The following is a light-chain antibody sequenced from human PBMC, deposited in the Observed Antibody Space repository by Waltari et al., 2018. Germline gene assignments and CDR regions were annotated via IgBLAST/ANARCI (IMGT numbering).Light chain of an antibody. CDR1: SSDVGSYNL. CDR2: EVS. J-gene: IGLJ1*01. Sequence: QSALTQPASVSGSPGQSITISCTGTSSDVGSYNLVSWYQQHPGNAPKLMIYEVSKRPAGVSHRFSGSKSGNTASLTISGLQAEDEADYYCCSYAGSSTFYVFGTGTKVTVL. V-gene: IGLV2-23*02. CDR3: CSYAGSSTFYV.